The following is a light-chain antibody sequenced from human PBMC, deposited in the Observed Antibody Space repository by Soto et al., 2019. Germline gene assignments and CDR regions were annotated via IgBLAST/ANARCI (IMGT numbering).Light chain of an antibody. J-gene: IGLJ1*01. Sequence: QSALTQPASVSGSPGQSTTISCTGTSSDVGGYNYVSWYQQHPGKAPKLMIYEVNNRPSGVSNRFSGSKSGNTASLTISGLQAEDEADYYCSSYTSSSTLGVFGTGTKLTVL. CDR2: EVN. CDR3: SSYTSSSTLGV. V-gene: IGLV2-14*01. CDR1: SSDVGGYNY.